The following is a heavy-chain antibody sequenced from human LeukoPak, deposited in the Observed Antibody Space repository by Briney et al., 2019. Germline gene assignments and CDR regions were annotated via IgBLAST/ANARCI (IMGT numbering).Heavy chain of an antibody. CDR3: ARDGSWYNWNERFDP. J-gene: IGHJ5*02. V-gene: IGHV1-69*13. Sequence: SVRVSCKASGGTFSSYAISWVRQAPGQGLEWMGGIIPIFGTANYAQKFQGRVTITADESTSTAYMELSSLRSEDTAVYYCARDGSWYNWNERFDPWGQGTLVTVSS. D-gene: IGHD1-20*01. CDR1: GGTFSSYA. CDR2: IIPIFGTA.